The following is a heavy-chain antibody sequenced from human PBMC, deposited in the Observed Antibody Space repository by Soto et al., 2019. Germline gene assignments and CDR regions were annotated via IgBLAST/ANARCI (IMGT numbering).Heavy chain of an antibody. CDR2: IIPIFGTA. V-gene: IGHV1-69*01. D-gene: IGHD6-19*01. CDR3: GISRYGSGWCWFDP. CDR1: GGTFSSYA. J-gene: IGHJ5*02. Sequence: QVQLVQSGAEVKKPGSSVKVSCKASGGTFSSYAISWVRQAPGQGLEWMGGIIPIFGTANYAQKFQGRVTTAADESTSTAYMELGSLSSEDPAVYYFGISRYGSGWCWFDPWGQGTLVTVSS.